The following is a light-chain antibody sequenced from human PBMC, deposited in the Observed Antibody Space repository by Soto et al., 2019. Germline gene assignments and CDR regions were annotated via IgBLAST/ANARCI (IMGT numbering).Light chain of an antibody. Sequence: QSALTQPASVSGSPGQSITISCTGTSSDVGAYNLVSWYQQHPGRAPKLFIFDVSNRPSGVSNRFSGSKSGNTASLTISGLQAEDEAFYYCSSYTNTSTLVFGGWTKLTVL. J-gene: IGLJ3*02. V-gene: IGLV2-14*02. CDR2: DVS. CDR1: SSDVGAYNL. CDR3: SSYTNTSTLV.